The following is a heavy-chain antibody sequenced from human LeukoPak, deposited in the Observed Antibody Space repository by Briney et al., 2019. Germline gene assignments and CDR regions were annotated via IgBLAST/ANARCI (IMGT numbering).Heavy chain of an antibody. D-gene: IGHD5-18*01. Sequence: GGSLRLSCAASGFTFSSYSMNWVRQAPGKGLEWVSSISSSSSYIYYADSVKGRFTISRDNAKNSLYLQMNSLRAEDTAVYYCARFDAAMLLYYYGMDVWGQGTTVTVSS. CDR1: GFTFSSYS. CDR3: ARFDAAMLLYYYGMDV. CDR2: ISSSSSYI. J-gene: IGHJ6*02. V-gene: IGHV3-21*01.